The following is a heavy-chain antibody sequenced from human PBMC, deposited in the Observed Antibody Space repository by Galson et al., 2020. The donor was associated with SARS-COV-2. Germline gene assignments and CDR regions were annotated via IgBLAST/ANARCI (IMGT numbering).Heavy chain of an antibody. CDR1: GGSISSGGYY. V-gene: IGHV4-31*03. J-gene: IGHJ6*02. CDR2: IYYSGST. D-gene: IGHD2-8*02. CDR3: VARGGWWFGDRNPITYYYYGMDV. Sequence: SETLSLTCTVSGGSISSGGYYWSWIRQHPGKGLEWIGYIYYSGSTYYNPSLKSRVTISVDTSKNQFSLKLSSVTAADTAVYYCVARGGWWFGDRNPITYYYYGMDVWGQGTTVTVSS.